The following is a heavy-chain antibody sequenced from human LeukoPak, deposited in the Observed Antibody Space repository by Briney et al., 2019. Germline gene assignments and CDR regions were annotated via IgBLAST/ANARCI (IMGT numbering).Heavy chain of an antibody. Sequence: GGSLRLSCAASGFTLSSYAMHWVRQAPGKGLEYVSAISSNGGSTYYANSVKGRFTISRDNSKNTLYLQMGSLRAEDMAVYYCARDGGSLGGLFYYFDYWGQGTLVTVSS. J-gene: IGHJ4*02. V-gene: IGHV3-64*01. CDR3: ARDGGSLGGLFYYFDY. CDR1: GFTLSSYA. D-gene: IGHD3-10*01. CDR2: ISSNGGST.